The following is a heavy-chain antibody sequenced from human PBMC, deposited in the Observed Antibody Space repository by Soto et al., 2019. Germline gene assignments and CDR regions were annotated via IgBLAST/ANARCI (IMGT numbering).Heavy chain of an antibody. D-gene: IGHD3-16*01. CDR1: GGTFSTFG. J-gene: IGHJ4*02. CDR3: ARTAPMDAGDKYYYDF. Sequence: QVQLVQSGAEVKKTGSSVKVSCKTSGGTFSTFGISWVRQAPGQGLEWMGGIIPFFGTAEYSQKFEDRITITADESTNTGYMDLRSLTSEETAIYYCARTAPMDAGDKYYYDFWGQGALVSVSS. CDR2: IIPFFGTA. V-gene: IGHV1-69*01.